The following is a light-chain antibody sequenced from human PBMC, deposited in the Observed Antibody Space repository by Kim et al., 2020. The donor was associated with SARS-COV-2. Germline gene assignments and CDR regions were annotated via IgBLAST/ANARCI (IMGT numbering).Light chain of an antibody. CDR3: QVWDSSTVV. Sequence: VALGLTASITWGGNNVGSKIVRWYQQKAGQAPVLLIYRDSSRPSGIPGLFSGSNAGNTATLTISRAQAGDEADYYCQVWDSSTVVFGGGTQLTVL. J-gene: IGLJ2*01. CDR1: NVGSKI. CDR2: RDS. V-gene: IGLV3-9*01.